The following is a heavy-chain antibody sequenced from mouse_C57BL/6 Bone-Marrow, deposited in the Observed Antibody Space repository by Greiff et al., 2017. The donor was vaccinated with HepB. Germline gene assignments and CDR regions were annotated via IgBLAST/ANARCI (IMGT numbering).Heavy chain of an antibody. D-gene: IGHD1-1*01. V-gene: IGHV1-4*01. Sequence: VQLQQSGAELARPGASVKMSCKASGYTFTSYTIHWVKQRPGQGLEWIGYINPSSGYTKYNQKFKDKATLTADKSSSTAYMQLSSLTSEDSAVYYCARLYYYGSSYDYWGQGTTLTVSS. CDR1: GYTFTSYT. CDR3: ARLYYYGSSYDY. CDR2: INPSSGYT. J-gene: IGHJ2*01.